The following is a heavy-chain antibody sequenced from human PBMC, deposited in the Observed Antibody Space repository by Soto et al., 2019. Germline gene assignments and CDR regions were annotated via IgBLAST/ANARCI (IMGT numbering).Heavy chain of an antibody. CDR2: INHSGIT. CDR1: GGSFGGDY. CDR3: ARGRIKLWLL. Sequence: SETLSLTCAVYGGSFGGDYWSWMRQPPGKGPEWIGEINHSGITNYNPSLKSRVTISVDTSKNQSSLKRSSVTAADTAVYYCARGRIKLWLLWGQGPLVTVSS. J-gene: IGHJ4*02. D-gene: IGHD5-18*01. V-gene: IGHV4-34*01.